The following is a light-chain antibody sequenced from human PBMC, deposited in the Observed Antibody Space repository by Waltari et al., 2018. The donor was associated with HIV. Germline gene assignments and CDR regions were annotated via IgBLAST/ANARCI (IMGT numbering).Light chain of an antibody. J-gene: IGLJ2*01. Sequence: QSALTQPASVSGSPGQSITISCTGTSSGVGGYNYVPWYQQHPGKAPKLMIYEVSNRPSGVSNRFSGSKSGNTASLTISGLQAEDEADYYCSSYTSSSTPHVVFGGGTKLTVL. CDR2: EVS. CDR1: SSGVGGYNY. V-gene: IGLV2-14*01. CDR3: SSYTSSSTPHVV.